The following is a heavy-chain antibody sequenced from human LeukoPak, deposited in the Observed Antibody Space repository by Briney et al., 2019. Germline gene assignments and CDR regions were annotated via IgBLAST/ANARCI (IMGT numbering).Heavy chain of an antibody. V-gene: IGHV1-3*03. J-gene: IGHJ4*02. CDR2: INAGNGNT. CDR3: ASGRDGYNYDYFDY. CDR1: GYTFTSYA. D-gene: IGHD5-24*01. Sequence: ASVKVSCKASGYTFTSYAMHWVRQAPGQRLEWMGWINAGNGNTKYSQEFQGRVTITRDTSASTAYMELSSLRSEDMAVYYCASGRDGYNYDYFDYWGQGTLVTVSS.